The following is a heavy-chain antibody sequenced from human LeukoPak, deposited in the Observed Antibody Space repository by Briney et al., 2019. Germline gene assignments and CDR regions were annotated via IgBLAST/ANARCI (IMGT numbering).Heavy chain of an antibody. CDR1: GFIFSNYW. D-gene: IGHD5-18*01. CDR3: ARSDEGYSYGWSYYYYYMDV. CDR2: IKQDGGEK. V-gene: IGHV3-7*01. Sequence: PGGSLRLSCAASGFIFSNYWMTWVRHAPGKGLEWVATIKQDGGEKYYVDSVKGRFTISRDNAKNSLYLQMNSLRAEDTAVYYCARSDEGYSYGWSYYYYYMDVWGKGTTVTISS. J-gene: IGHJ6*03.